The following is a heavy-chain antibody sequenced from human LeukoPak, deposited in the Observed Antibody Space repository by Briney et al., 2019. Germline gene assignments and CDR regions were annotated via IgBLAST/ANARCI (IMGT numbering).Heavy chain of an antibody. V-gene: IGHV3-20*04. Sequence: GGSLRLSCAASGFTFDDYGMSWVRQAPGKGLEWVSGINWNGGSTGYADSVKGRFTTSRDNSKNTLYLQMNSLRAEDTAVYYCAITADTAMVSVDYWGQGTLVTVSS. J-gene: IGHJ4*02. CDR3: AITADTAMVSVDY. D-gene: IGHD5-18*01. CDR2: INWNGGST. CDR1: GFTFDDYG.